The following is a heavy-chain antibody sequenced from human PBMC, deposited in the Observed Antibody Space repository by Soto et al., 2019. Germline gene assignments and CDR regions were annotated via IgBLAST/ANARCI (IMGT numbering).Heavy chain of an antibody. CDR1: GGTFSSYA. CDR2: IIPIFGTA. V-gene: IGHV1-69*13. CDR3: ERGSGWYGTLRY. D-gene: IGHD6-19*01. J-gene: IGHJ4*02. Sequence: ASVKVSCKASGGTFSSYAISWVRQAPGQGLEWMGGIIPIFGTANYAQKFQGRVTITADESTSTAYMELSSLRSEDTAVYYCERGSGWYGTLRYWGQGPLLTVSS.